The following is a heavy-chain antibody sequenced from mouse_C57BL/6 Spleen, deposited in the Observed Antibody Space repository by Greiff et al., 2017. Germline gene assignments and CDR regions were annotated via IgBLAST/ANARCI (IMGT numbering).Heavy chain of an antibody. CDR1: GYAFTNYL. D-gene: IGHD3-2*02. CDR3: ARQLRLRGFAY. J-gene: IGHJ3*01. CDR2: INPGSGGT. Sequence: QVQLQQSGAELVRPGTSVKVSCKASGYAFTNYLIEWVKQRPGQGLEWIGVINPGSGGTNYNEKFKGKATLTADKSSSTAYMQLSSLTSEDSSVYFCARQLRLRGFAYWGQGTLVTVSA. V-gene: IGHV1-54*01.